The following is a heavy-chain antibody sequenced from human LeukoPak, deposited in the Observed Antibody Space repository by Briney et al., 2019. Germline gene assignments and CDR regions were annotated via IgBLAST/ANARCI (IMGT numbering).Heavy chain of an antibody. CDR1: GGSISSGGYY. CDR2: ISGSGGST. J-gene: IGHJ4*02. Sequence: ETLSLTCTVSGGSISSGGYYWSWIRQHPGKGLEWVSAISGSGGSTYYADSVKGRFTISRDNSKNTLYLQMNSLRAEDTAVYYCAKDMRFDWTPYYFDYWGQGTLVTVSS. V-gene: IGHV3-23*01. CDR3: AKDMRFDWTPYYFDY. D-gene: IGHD3-9*01.